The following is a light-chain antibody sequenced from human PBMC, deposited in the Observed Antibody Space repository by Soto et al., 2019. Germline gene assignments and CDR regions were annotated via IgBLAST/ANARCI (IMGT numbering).Light chain of an antibody. CDR3: QQSESLPLT. CDR2: STS. J-gene: IGKJ4*01. CDR1: QGINSW. V-gene: IGKV1D-12*01. Sequence: DIQMTQSPSSVSASVGDRGTITCRASQGINSWLAWYQQRPGKAPKLLIYSTSNLQSGVPSRFSGSGSGTDLTLTITSLQPEDFATYFCQQSESLPLTFGGGTKVEIK.